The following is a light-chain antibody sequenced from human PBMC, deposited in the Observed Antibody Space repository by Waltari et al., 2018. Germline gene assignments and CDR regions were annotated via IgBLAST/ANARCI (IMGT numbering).Light chain of an antibody. J-gene: IGKJ4*01. V-gene: IGKV3-15*01. Sequence: EIVMTQSPATLSVSPGERATLSCRASQSVSSDLAWYQQEPGQAPRLLIVAASPRATGIPARFSGSGSGTEFTLTISSLRSEDFAVYYCQQYNNWPLTFGGGTKVEIK. CDR1: QSVSSD. CDR2: AAS. CDR3: QQYNNWPLT.